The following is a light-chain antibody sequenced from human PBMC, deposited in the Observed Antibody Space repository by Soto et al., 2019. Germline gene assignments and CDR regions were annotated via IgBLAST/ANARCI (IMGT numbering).Light chain of an antibody. CDR2: MAS. CDR1: QTISSW. Sequence: DIQMTQSPSTLSGSVGDRVTITCRASQTISSWLAWYQQKPGKAPKLLISMASTLESGVPSRFSGSGSGTEFTLTISSLQPDDFATYYCQQYNSHSPWTFGQGTKVDIK. V-gene: IGKV1-5*03. J-gene: IGKJ1*01. CDR3: QQYNSHSPWT.